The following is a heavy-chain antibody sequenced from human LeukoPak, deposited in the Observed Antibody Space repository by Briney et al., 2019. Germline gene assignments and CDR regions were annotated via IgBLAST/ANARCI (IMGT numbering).Heavy chain of an antibody. Sequence: SETLSLTCTVSGGSISSYYWSWIRQPPGKGLEWIGYIYYSGSTNYNPSLKSRVTISVDTSKNQFSLKLSSVTAADTAVYYCARALVPGTTGYWGQGTLVTVSS. CDR3: ARALVPGTTGY. CDR2: IYYSGST. V-gene: IGHV4-59*01. D-gene: IGHD1-1*01. J-gene: IGHJ4*02. CDR1: GGSISSYY.